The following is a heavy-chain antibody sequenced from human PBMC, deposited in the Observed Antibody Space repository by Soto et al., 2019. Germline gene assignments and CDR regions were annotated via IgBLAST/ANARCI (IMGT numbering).Heavy chain of an antibody. D-gene: IGHD6-13*01. CDR3: ARVESSSLPYYYGMDV. J-gene: IGHJ6*02. CDR1: VFTFTSSA. V-gene: IGHV1-58*01. Sequence: GASVKVSCKASVFTFTSSAVQWVRQARGQRLEWIGWIVVGSGNTNYAQKFQERVTITRDMSTSTAYMELNSLRDEDTAVYYCARVESSSLPYYYGMDVWGQGTTVTVSS. CDR2: IVVGSGNT.